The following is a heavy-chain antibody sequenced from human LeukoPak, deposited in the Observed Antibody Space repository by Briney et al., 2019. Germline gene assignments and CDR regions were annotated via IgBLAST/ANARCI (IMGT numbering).Heavy chain of an antibody. D-gene: IGHD3-16*02. Sequence: GASVNVSCKASGGTFSSYAISWVRQAPGQELEWMGGIIPIFGTANYAQKFQGRVTITADESTSTAYMELSSLRSEDTAVYYCARGRDDYVWGSYRPNWFDPWGQGTLVTVSS. CDR3: ARGRDDYVWGSYRPNWFDP. CDR1: GGTFSSYA. J-gene: IGHJ5*02. CDR2: IIPIFGTA. V-gene: IGHV1-69*01.